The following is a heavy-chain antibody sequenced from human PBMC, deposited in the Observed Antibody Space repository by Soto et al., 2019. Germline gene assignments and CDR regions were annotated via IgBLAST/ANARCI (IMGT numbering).Heavy chain of an antibody. CDR3: ARDEEQTVPGNFNP. D-gene: IGHD1-1*01. J-gene: IGHJ5*02. CDR2: VNAGNGNA. CDR1: GYTFTTYV. V-gene: IGHV1-3*01. Sequence: GAVKVSCKASGYTFTTYVIHWVGQAPGQRREWMGWVNAGNGNAKYSQNFQGRVTITRDTSASIAYMELSSLRSEDTAVYYCARDEEQTVPGNFNPWGQGTLVTVSS.